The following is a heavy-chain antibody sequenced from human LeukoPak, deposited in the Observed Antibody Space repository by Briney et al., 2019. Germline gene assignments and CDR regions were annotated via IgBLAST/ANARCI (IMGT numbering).Heavy chain of an antibody. D-gene: IGHD1-26*01. J-gene: IGHJ5*02. Sequence: RPGGSLRLSCTVSGFTVSTNSMHWVRQAPGRGLEWVSGISWNSGTIGYADSVKGRFTISRDNAKNSLYLQMSSLRAEDMAFYYCARGNSGSYSQDWFDPWGQGTLVTVSS. CDR1: GFTVSTNS. CDR2: ISWNSGTI. CDR3: ARGNSGSYSQDWFDP. V-gene: IGHV3-9*03.